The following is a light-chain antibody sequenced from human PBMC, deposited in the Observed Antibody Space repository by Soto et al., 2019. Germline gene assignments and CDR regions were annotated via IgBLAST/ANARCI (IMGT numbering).Light chain of an antibody. CDR2: DAS. J-gene: IGKJ4*01. CDR3: QQRSNWPRLT. CDR1: QSVSSY. V-gene: IGKV3-11*01. Sequence: EIVLTHSPATLSLSPGERATLSCRASQSVSSYLAWYQQKPGQAPRLLIYDASNRATGIPARFSGSGSGTDFTLTISSLQPEDFAVSYCQQRSNWPRLTFGGGTKVDIK.